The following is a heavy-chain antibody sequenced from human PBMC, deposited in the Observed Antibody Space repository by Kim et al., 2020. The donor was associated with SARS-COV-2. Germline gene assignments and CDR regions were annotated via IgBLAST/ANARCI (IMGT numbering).Heavy chain of an antibody. CDR1: GGSISSYY. Sequence: SETLSLTCTVSGGSISSYYWSWIRQPAGKGLEWIGRIYKSGSTNYNPSLKSRVTMSVDTSKKQLSLKLSSVTAADTAVYYCARDWGGSRSDYFDYWCQGTLVTVSS. J-gene: IGHJ4*02. CDR2: IYKSGST. D-gene: IGHD1-26*01. V-gene: IGHV4-4*07. CDR3: ARDWGGSRSDYFDY.